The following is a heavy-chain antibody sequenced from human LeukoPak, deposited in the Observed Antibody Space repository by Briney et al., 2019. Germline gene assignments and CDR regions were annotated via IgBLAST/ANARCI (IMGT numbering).Heavy chain of an antibody. CDR3: ARDYSSGWSGMDV. Sequence: GGSLRPSCAASGFTFSSYAMHWVRQAPGKGLEWVAVISYDGSNKYYADSVKGRFTISRDNSKNTLYLQMNSLRAEDTAVYYCARDYSSGWSGMDVWGKGTTVTVSS. CDR1: GFTFSSYA. D-gene: IGHD6-19*01. CDR2: ISYDGSNK. J-gene: IGHJ6*04. V-gene: IGHV3-30*04.